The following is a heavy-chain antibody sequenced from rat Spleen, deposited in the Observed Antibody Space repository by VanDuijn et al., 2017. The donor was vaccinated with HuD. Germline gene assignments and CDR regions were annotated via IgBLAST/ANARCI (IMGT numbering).Heavy chain of an antibody. J-gene: IGHJ3*01. CDR3: TTENYWFAY. V-gene: IGHV5-20*01. CDR2: ISYDGGSA. CDR1: GFTFSDYY. D-gene: IGHD1-10*01. Sequence: EVQLVESGGGLVQPGRSLKLSCAASGFTFSDYYMDWVRQAPTKGLEWVASISYDGGSAYYGDSVKGRFTLSRDNAKSTLYLQMNSLRSEDTATYYCTTENYWFAYWGQGTLVTVSS.